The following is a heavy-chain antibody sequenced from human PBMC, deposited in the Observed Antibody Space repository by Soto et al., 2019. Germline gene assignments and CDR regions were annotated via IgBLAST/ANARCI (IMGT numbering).Heavy chain of an antibody. CDR1: GGTFSCYT. Sequence: GASVKVSCKASGGTFSCYTISWVRQAPGQGLEWMGRIIPILGIANYAQKFQGRVTITADKSTSTAYMELSSLRSEDTAVYYCARDHVVVVAAPGTIQFDPWGQGTLVTVSS. D-gene: IGHD2-15*01. CDR2: IIPILGIA. CDR3: ARDHVVVVAAPGTIQFDP. J-gene: IGHJ5*02. V-gene: IGHV1-69*04.